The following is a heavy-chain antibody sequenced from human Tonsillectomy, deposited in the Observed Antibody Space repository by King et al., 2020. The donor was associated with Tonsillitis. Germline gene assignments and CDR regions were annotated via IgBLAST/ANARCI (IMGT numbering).Heavy chain of an antibody. V-gene: IGHV3-15*01. Sequence: VQLVEPGGGLVKPGGSLRLSCAASGFTFSNAWMSWVRQAPGKGLEWVGRIKSKSDGGTTDYAAPVKGRFTISRDDSKNTLDLQMNSLKTEDAAVYYCTTRWVVAAALFEDWGQGTLVTVSS. D-gene: IGHD2-15*01. CDR1: GFTFSNAW. J-gene: IGHJ4*02. CDR3: TTRWVVAAALFED. CDR2: IKSKSDGGTT.